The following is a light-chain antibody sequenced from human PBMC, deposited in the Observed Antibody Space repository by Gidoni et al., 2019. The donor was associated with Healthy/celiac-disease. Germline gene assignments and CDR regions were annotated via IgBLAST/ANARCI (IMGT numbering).Light chain of an antibody. CDR2: GAS. CDR3: QQYNNWPRIT. V-gene: IGKV3-15*01. Sequence: EIVMTQSPATLSVSPGERATLSCRASQSVSSNLAWYQQKPGQAPRLLIYGASTSATGIPARFSGSGSGTELNLTISSLQSEDFAVYYCQQYNNWPRITFGQGTRLEIK. J-gene: IGKJ5*01. CDR1: QSVSSN.